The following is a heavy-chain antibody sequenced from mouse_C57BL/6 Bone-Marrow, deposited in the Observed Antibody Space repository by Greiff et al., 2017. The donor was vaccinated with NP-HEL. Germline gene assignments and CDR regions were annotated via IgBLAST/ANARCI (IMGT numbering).Heavy chain of an antibody. CDR3: ARKLGDFDY. D-gene: IGHD4-1*01. Sequence: QVQLKESGAELARPGASVKLSCKASGYTFTSYGISWVKQRTGQGLEWIGEIYPRSGNTYYNEKFKGKATLTADKSSSTAYMELRSLTSEDSAVYFCARKLGDFDYWGQGTTLTVSS. J-gene: IGHJ2*01. CDR1: GYTFTSYG. CDR2: IYPRSGNT. V-gene: IGHV1-81*01.